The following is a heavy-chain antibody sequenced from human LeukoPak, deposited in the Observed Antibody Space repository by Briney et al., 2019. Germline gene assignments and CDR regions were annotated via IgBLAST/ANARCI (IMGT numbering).Heavy chain of an antibody. CDR1: GFTFSSYW. Sequence: GGSVRLSCAASGFTFSSYWMTWVRQAPGKGLEWVANIKQDESQKYYVDSVKGRFTISRDNAKNSLFLQMNSLRAEDTAVYYCARDQAVASVYREDSWGQGTLVTVSS. D-gene: IGHD6-19*01. V-gene: IGHV3-7*01. J-gene: IGHJ4*02. CDR3: ARDQAVASVYREDS. CDR2: IKQDESQK.